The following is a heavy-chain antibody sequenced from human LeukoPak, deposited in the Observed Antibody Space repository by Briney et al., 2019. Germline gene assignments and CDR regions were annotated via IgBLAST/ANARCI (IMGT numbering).Heavy chain of an antibody. Sequence: GGSLRLFCAASGFTFSSYGMHWVRQAPGKGLEWVALTWFDGSREYYGDSVKGRFTISRDNSKNTLHLQMSSLRAEDTAVYFCARDSGITGIQRALDYWGQGTLVTVSS. CDR1: GFTFSSYG. CDR2: TWFDGSRE. J-gene: IGHJ4*02. CDR3: ARDSGITGIQRALDY. V-gene: IGHV3-33*01. D-gene: IGHD1-20*01.